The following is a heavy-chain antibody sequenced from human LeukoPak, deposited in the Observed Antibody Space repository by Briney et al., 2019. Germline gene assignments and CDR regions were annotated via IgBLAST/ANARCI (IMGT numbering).Heavy chain of an antibody. D-gene: IGHD2-15*01. J-gene: IGHJ4*02. CDR1: GFTFSSYG. CDR3: ARGPNIVVVVAADYFDY. V-gene: IGHV3-33*01. Sequence: SGGSLRLSCAASGFTFSSYGMHWVRQAPGKGLEWVAVIWYDGSNKYYADSVKGRFTISRDNSKNTLYLQMNSLRAEDTAAYYCARGPNIVVVVAADYFDYWGQGTLVTVSS. CDR2: IWYDGSNK.